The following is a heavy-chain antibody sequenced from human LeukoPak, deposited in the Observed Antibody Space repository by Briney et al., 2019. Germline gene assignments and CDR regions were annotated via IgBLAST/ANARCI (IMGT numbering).Heavy chain of an antibody. V-gene: IGHV5-51*01. CDR3: ARRGGSSGWYTGTSFDY. CDR2: IYPGDSDT. CDR1: GYSFTSYW. Sequence: GESLKISCKGSGYSFTSYWIGWVRQMPGKGLEWMGIIYPGDSDTRYSSSFQGQVTISADKSISTAYLQWSSLKASDTAMYYCARRGGSSGWYTGTSFDYWGQGTLVTVSS. D-gene: IGHD6-19*01. J-gene: IGHJ4*02.